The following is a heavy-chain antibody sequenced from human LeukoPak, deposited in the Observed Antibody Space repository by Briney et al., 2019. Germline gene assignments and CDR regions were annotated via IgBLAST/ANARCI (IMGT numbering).Heavy chain of an antibody. CDR1: GGSISSGGYY. CDR3: ANQKTSSGSYFAY. CDR2: IYHSGST. D-gene: IGHD1-26*01. Sequence: SQTLSLTCTVSGGSISSGGYYWRWIRQPPGKGLEWIGYIYHSGSTYYHPSLKSRVTISVDRSKNQFSLKLSSVTAADTAVYYCANQKTSSGSYFAYWGQGTLVTVSS. J-gene: IGHJ4*02. V-gene: IGHV4-30-2*02.